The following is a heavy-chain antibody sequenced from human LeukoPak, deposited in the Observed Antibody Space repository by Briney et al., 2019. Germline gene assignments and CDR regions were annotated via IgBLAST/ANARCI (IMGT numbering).Heavy chain of an antibody. V-gene: IGHV4-59*01. J-gene: IGHJ4*02. CDR1: GGSISSYC. Sequence: SETLSLTCTVSGGSISSYCWSWIRQPPGKGLEWIGYIYYSGSPNYNPSLKSRVTISVDTSKNQFSLKLSSVTAADTAVYYCARGEGYSSGWYLYYFDYWGQGTLVTVSS. D-gene: IGHD6-19*01. CDR2: IYYSGSP. CDR3: ARGEGYSSGWYLYYFDY.